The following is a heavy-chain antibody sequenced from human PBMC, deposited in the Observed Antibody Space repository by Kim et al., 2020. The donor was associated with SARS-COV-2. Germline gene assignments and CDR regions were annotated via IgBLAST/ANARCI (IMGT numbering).Heavy chain of an antibody. CDR3: ARDRCSSTSCYANFGMDV. J-gene: IGHJ6*02. D-gene: IGHD2-2*01. Sequence: GGSLRLSCAASGFTVSSNYMSWVRQAPGKGLEWVSVIYSGGSTYYADSVKGRFTISRDNSKNTLYLQMNSLRAEDTSVYYCARDRCSSTSCYANFGMDVWGQGTTVTVSS. V-gene: IGHV3-66*01. CDR1: GFTVSSNY. CDR2: IYSGGST.